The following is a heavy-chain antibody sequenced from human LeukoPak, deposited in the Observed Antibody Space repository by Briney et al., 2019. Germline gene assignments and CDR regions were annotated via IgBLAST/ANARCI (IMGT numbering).Heavy chain of an antibody. V-gene: IGHV3-7*02. CDR2: IKEDGSEK. J-gene: IGHJ4*02. CDR3: AKLILGSYGFDY. Sequence: GGSLRLSCAVSGFTLSTYWMSWVRQAPGKGLEWVANIKEDGSEKNYVDSVKGRFTIYRDNDRHSLYLQMNSLRAEDTAVYYCAKLILGSYGFDYWGQGTLVTVSS. D-gene: IGHD3-10*01. CDR1: GFTLSTYW.